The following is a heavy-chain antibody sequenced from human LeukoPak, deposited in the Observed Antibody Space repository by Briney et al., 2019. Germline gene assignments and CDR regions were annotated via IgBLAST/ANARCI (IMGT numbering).Heavy chain of an antibody. CDR1: GGSISSSSYY. J-gene: IGHJ1*01. Sequence: SETLSLTCTVSGGSISSSSYYWGWIRQPPGKGLEWIGSIYYSGSTYYNPSLKSRVTISVDTSKNQFSLKLSSVTAADTAVYYCASHDPTRGGYFQHWGQGTLVTVSS. V-gene: IGHV4-39*07. CDR2: IYYSGST. CDR3: ASHDPTRGGYFQH. D-gene: IGHD3-16*01.